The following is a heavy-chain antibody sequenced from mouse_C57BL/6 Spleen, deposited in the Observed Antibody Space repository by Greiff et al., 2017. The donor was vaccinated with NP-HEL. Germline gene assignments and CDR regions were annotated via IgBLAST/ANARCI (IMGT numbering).Heavy chain of an antibody. V-gene: IGHV1-50*01. J-gene: IGHJ4*01. CDR2: IDPSDSYT. CDR3: ARGRELPYAMDY. Sequence: QVQLQQPGAELVKPGASVKLSCKASGYTFTSYWMQWVKQRPGQGLEWIGEIDPSDSYTNYNQKFKGKATLTVDTSSSTAYMQLSSLTSEDSAVYYCARGRELPYAMDYWGQGTSVTVSS. CDR1: GYTFTSYW. D-gene: IGHD2-1*01.